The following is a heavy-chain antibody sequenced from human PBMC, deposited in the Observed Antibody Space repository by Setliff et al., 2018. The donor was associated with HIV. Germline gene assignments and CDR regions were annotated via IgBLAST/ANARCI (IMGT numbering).Heavy chain of an antibody. Sequence: LSLTCTVSGGSISSYYWSWIRQPAGKGLEWIGRIYSSGSTNYSPSLNSRVTMSVDTSKNQFSLRLSSVTAADTAVHYCARVGLYCSGGSCYSSAFDIWGQGTMVTVS. CDR3: ARVGLYCSGGSCYSSAFDI. CDR2: IYSSGST. CDR1: GGSISSYY. J-gene: IGHJ3*02. V-gene: IGHV4-4*07. D-gene: IGHD2-15*01.